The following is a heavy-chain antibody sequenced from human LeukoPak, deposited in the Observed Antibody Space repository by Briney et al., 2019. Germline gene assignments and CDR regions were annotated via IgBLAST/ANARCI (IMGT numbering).Heavy chain of an antibody. D-gene: IGHD2-2*01. CDR2: TYYRSKWYN. CDR1: GDSVSSNSAA. Sequence: SQTLSLTSAISGDSVSSNSAAWNWIRQSPSGGLEWLGRTYYRSKWYNDYAVSVKSRITIYPDTSKNQFSLQLNSVTAEDTAVYYCARGYCSCTSCYRPYYYGMDVWGQGTTVTVSS. V-gene: IGHV6-1*01. CDR3: ARGYCSCTSCYRPYYYGMDV. J-gene: IGHJ6*02.